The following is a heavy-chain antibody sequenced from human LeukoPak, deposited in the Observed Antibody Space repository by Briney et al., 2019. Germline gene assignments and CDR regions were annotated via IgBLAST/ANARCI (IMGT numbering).Heavy chain of an antibody. Sequence: PGRSLRLSCAASGFTFSSYAMHWVRQAPGKGLEWVGVISYDGSNKYYADSVKGRFTISTDNSKNTLYLQMNSLRAEDTAVYYCARVRGVLRYFDWSDAFDIWGQGTMVTVSS. J-gene: IGHJ3*02. CDR3: ARVRGVLRYFDWSDAFDI. D-gene: IGHD3-9*01. CDR2: ISYDGSNK. CDR1: GFTFSSYA. V-gene: IGHV3-30*04.